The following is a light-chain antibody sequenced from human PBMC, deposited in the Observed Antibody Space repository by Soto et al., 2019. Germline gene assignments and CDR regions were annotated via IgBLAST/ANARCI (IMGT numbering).Light chain of an antibody. CDR3: SSYAGSSNV. Sequence: QSALTQPPSASGSPGQSVAISCTGTSSDVGGYNYVSWYQQHPGKAPKLMIYEVNKRPSGVPDRFSGSKSGNTASLTVSGLQAEDEADDYCSSYAGSSNVFGTGTRSPS. CDR2: EVN. V-gene: IGLV2-8*01. J-gene: IGLJ1*01. CDR1: SSDVGGYNY.